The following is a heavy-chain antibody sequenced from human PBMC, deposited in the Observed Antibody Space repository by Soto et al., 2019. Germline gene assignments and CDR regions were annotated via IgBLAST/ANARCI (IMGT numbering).Heavy chain of an antibody. D-gene: IGHD2-2*01. CDR3: AARGVVLPAGTDALDG. V-gene: IGHV3-66*01. Sequence: EVQLVESGGGLVQPGGSLRLSCAVSGFTVSSNYLGWVRQAPGKGLELVSVIYSGGSTLSADSVKGRFTLSRDDYKNMVWLQMNSLKAEDTAVYYCAARGVVLPAGTDALDGWGQGTMVTVSS. CDR1: GFTVSSNY. CDR2: IYSGGST. J-gene: IGHJ3*01.